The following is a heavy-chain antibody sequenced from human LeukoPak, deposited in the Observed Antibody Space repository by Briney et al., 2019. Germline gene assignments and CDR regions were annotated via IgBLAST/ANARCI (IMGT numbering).Heavy chain of an antibody. CDR3: ARGRRDGGVDY. D-gene: IGHD3-16*01. V-gene: IGHV4-34*01. CDR2: INHSGST. J-gene: IGHJ4*02. Sequence: SETLSLTCAVYGGSFSGYYWSWVRQPPGKGLEWIGEINHSGSTNYNPSLKSRVTISVDTSKHQFSMKLSSVTAADTAVYYCARGRRDGGVDYWGQGALVTVSS. CDR1: GGSFSGYY.